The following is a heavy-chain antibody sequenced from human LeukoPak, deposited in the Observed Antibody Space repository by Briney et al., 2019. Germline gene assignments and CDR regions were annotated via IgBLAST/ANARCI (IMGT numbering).Heavy chain of an antibody. Sequence: PAGGSLRLSCAASGFTFSSYAMSWVRQAPGKGLEWVSGISGRGGSTYYADSVKGRFTISRDNSKNTLYLQMNSLRAEDTAVYYCARDKLLWFGELPYYGMDVWGKGTTVTVSS. D-gene: IGHD3-10*01. J-gene: IGHJ6*04. V-gene: IGHV3-23*01. CDR3: ARDKLLWFGELPYYGMDV. CDR1: GFTFSSYA. CDR2: ISGRGGST.